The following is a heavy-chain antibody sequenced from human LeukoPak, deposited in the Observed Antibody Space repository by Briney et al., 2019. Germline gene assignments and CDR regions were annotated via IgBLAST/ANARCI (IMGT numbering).Heavy chain of an antibody. D-gene: IGHD3-10*01. V-gene: IGHV3-23*01. Sequence: GGSLRLSCAASGFTFSSYSMTWVRQAPGKGLEWVSVISGSGGSTYYGDSVKGRFTISGDNSKNTLYLQMNSLRAEDTAVYYCARAAMVRGVDYFDYWGQGTLVTVSS. CDR2: ISGSGGST. CDR1: GFTFSSYS. CDR3: ARAAMVRGVDYFDY. J-gene: IGHJ4*02.